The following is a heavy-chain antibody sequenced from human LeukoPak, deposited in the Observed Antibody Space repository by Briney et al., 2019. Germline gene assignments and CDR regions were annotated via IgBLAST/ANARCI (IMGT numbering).Heavy chain of an antibody. CDR1: GFTFSTHW. V-gene: IGHV3-7*01. Sequence: GGSLSLSCAASGFTFSTHWMSWVRQPPGKGLEWVASLKEDVGERYYVDSVKGRFTISRDNAKNSLYLEMNGLRVEDTAVYFCARGPPYGARTDFFDSWGRGTLVTVSS. J-gene: IGHJ5*01. CDR3: ARGPPYGARTDFFDS. CDR2: LKEDVGER. D-gene: IGHD4/OR15-4a*01.